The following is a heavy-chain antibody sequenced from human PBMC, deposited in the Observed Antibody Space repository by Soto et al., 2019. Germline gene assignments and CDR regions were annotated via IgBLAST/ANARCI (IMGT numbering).Heavy chain of an antibody. Sequence: PGGSLRLSCTTSGFTFSSYGMHLFRQAPGRGLEGLALISNDGNNKYYADSVKGRFIVSRVNFKNTLYPQMESLTADDLAVYHFAKPAGGASSGEGTLVTVSS. V-gene: IGHV3-30*18. D-gene: IGHD1-26*01. CDR3: AKPAGGAS. J-gene: IGHJ5*01. CDR1: GFTFSSYG. CDR2: ISNDGNNK.